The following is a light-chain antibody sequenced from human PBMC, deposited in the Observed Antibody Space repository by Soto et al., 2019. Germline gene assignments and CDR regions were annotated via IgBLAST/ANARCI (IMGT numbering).Light chain of an antibody. CDR1: QSVTSN. J-gene: IGKJ4*01. Sequence: EIVMTQSPATLSVSPGERASLSCMASQSVTSNLPWYQHIPGQAPSLLIYGASTRTTGIPARFSGSGSGPEFPHTINRLQTGDFAIYYCQQYNNWPITFRGATKVEIK. CDR3: QQYNNWPIT. CDR2: GAS. V-gene: IGKV3-15*01.